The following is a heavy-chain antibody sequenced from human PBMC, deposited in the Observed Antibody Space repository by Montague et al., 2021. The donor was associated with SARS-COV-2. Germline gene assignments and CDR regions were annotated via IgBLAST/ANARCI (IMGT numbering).Heavy chain of an antibody. Sequence: SETLSLTCTVSGGSISPLDWFWTRHSPETGLELFGTIYYSGTANYNPSLMGRLAISLHMSQTQLPLEMRSVTAADTAVYYCARMSMHYVDTSNSRRGGLDVWGQGTTVIVSS. CDR1: GGSISPLD. J-gene: IGHJ6*02. D-gene: IGHD3-16*01. CDR2: IYYSGTA. CDR3: ARMSMHYVDTSNSRRGGLDV. V-gene: IGHV4-59*11.